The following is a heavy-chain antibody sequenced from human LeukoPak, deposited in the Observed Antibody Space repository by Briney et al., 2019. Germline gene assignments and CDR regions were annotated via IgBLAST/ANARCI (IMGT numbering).Heavy chain of an antibody. CDR3: ARGFMFPYYFDY. CDR1: GFTFSDHF. Sequence: GGSLRLSCVVSGFTFSDHFLDWVRQAPGKGLEWVSYISGSGGNIYYADSVKGRFTITRDNAKNSLFLQMNSLRAEDTAVYYCARGFMFPYYFDYWGQGTLVTVAS. CDR2: ISGSGGNI. V-gene: IGHV3-11*04. J-gene: IGHJ4*02. D-gene: IGHD3-10*02.